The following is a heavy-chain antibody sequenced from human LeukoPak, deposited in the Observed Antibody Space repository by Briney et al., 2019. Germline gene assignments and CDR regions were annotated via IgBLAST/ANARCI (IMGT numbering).Heavy chain of an antibody. Sequence: PGGSLRLSCAASGFTFSSYGMHWVRQAPGKGLEWVAVISYDGSNKYYADSVKGRFTISRDNSKNTLYLQMNSLRAEDTAVYYCAKGPSDIVVSYYGMDVWGQGTTVTVSS. J-gene: IGHJ6*02. V-gene: IGHV3-30*18. D-gene: IGHD5-12*01. CDR3: AKGPSDIVVSYYGMDV. CDR1: GFTFSSYG. CDR2: ISYDGSNK.